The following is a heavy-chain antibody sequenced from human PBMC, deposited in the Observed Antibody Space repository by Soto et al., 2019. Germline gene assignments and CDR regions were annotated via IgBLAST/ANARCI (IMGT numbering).Heavy chain of an antibody. CDR1: GYTFTGYY. J-gene: IGHJ6*02. V-gene: IGHV1-2*04. CDR2: IDPNSGGT. D-gene: IGHD6-13*01. CDR3: ARDLRDRYSSSWYPGRYYYYGMDV. Sequence: ASVKVSCKASGYTFTGYYIHWVRQAPGQGLEWMGWIDPNSGGTNYAQKFQVWVTMTRDTSISTAYMELSRLRSDDTAVYYCARDLRDRYSSSWYPGRYYYYGMDVWG.